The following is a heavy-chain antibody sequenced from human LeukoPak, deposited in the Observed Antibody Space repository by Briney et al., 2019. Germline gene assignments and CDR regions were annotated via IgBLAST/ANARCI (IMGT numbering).Heavy chain of an antibody. CDR2: FAVEDGKT. CDR1: GGTFSSYA. D-gene: IGHD1-1*01. J-gene: IGHJ4*02. CDR3: ATGFTTPDY. V-gene: IGHV1-24*01. Sequence: ASVKVSCKASGGTFSSYAISWVRQAPGKGLEWMGTFAVEDGKTIYAQKFRGRVTMTEDTSTDTAYMDLSSLRSDDTAVYYCATGFTTPDYWGQGTLVTVSS.